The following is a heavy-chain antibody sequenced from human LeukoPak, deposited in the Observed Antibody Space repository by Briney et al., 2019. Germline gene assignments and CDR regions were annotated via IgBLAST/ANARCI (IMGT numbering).Heavy chain of an antibody. Sequence: PSETLSLTCTVSGGSISSYYWSWIRQPPGKGLEWIGYIYYSGSTNYNPSLKSRVTISVDTSKNQFSLKLSSVTAADTAVYYCARGGDQYQLLYWFDHWGQGTLVTVSS. CDR1: GGSISSYY. CDR3: ARGGDQYQLLYWFDH. V-gene: IGHV4-59*01. CDR2: IYYSGST. D-gene: IGHD2-2*01. J-gene: IGHJ5*02.